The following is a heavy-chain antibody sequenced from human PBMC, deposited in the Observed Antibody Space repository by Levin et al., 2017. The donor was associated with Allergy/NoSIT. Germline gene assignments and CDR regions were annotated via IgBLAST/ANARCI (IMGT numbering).Heavy chain of an antibody. D-gene: IGHD6-19*01. CDR1: GFTFSSYA. V-gene: IGHV3-23*01. Sequence: GGSLRLSCAASGFTFSSYALGWVRQAPGKGLEWVSIISGSGDSTYYSDSVKGRFTISRDNSKNTLYLQMNSLRAEDTAVYFCAKDLSSGLSIYFQHWGQGTLVTVSS. CDR2: ISGSGDST. CDR3: AKDLSSGLSIYFQH. J-gene: IGHJ1*01.